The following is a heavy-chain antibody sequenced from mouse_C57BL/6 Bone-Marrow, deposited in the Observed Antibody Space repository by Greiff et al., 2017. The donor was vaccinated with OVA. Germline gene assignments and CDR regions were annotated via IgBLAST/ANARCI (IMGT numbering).Heavy chain of an antibody. D-gene: IGHD2-3*01. CDR2: IDPSDSYT. CDR1: GYTFTSYW. Sequence: QVQLQQPGAELVKPGASVKLSCKASGYTFTSYWMQWVKPRPGQGLEWIGEIDPSDSYTNYNQKFKGKATLTVDTSSSTAYMQLSSLTSEDSAVYYCAIGYYPYWYFDVWGTGTTVTVSS. J-gene: IGHJ1*03. CDR3: AIGYYPYWYFDV. V-gene: IGHV1-50*01.